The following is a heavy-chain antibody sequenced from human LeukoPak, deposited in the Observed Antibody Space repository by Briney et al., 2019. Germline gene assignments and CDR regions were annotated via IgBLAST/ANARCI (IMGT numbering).Heavy chain of an antibody. D-gene: IGHD3-22*01. CDR3: ARQDSSGYPLDY. CDR1: GGSISSYY. CDR2: IYYSGST. V-gene: IGHV4-59*08. J-gene: IGHJ4*02. Sequence: PSETLSLTCTVSGGSISSYYWSWIRQPPGKGLEWIGYIYYSGSTNYNPSLKSRVTISVDTSKSQFSLKLSSVTAADTAVYYCARQDSSGYPLDYWGQGTLVTVSS.